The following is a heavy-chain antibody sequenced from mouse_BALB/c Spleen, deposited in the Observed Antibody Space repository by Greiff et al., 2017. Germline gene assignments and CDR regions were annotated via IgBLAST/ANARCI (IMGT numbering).Heavy chain of an antibody. J-gene: IGHJ3*01. D-gene: IGHD4-1*01. V-gene: IGHV2-2*02. CDR2: IWSGGST. CDR3: ARKGIWDGAWFAY. CDR1: GFSLTSYG. Sequence: QVQLKESGPGLVQPSQSLSITCTVSGFSLTSYGVHWVRQSPGKGLEWLGVIWSGGSTDYNAAFISRLSISKDNSKSQVFFKMNSLQANDTAIYYCARKGIWDGAWFAYWGQGTLVTVSA.